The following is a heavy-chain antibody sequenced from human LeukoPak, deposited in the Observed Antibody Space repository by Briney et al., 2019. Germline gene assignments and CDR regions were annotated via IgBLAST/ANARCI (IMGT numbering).Heavy chain of an antibody. CDR2: IYYSGST. CDR3: ASLAVAGLSPGY. D-gene: IGHD6-19*01. V-gene: IGHV4-59*08. J-gene: IGHJ4*02. Sequence: SETLSLTCTVSGGSISNNYWSWFRQPPGKGLEWIGYIYYSGSTNYNPSLKSRVTISVDTSKNQFSLKLSSVTAADTALYYCASLAVAGLSPGYWGQGTLVIVSS. CDR1: GGSISNNY.